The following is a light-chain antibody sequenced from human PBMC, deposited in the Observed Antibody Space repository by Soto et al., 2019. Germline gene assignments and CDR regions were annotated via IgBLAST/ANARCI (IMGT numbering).Light chain of an antibody. CDR3: QQYNSYWT. V-gene: IGKV1-5*03. CDR1: QSISSW. J-gene: IGKJ1*01. CDR2: KES. Sequence: DIQMTQSPSTLSASVGDRVTITCGASQSISSWFAWYQQKPGKAPNLLIYKESSLESGVPSSFSGSGSATEFNLTISSLQPDDFETYYCQQYNSYWTFGQGTKVDIK.